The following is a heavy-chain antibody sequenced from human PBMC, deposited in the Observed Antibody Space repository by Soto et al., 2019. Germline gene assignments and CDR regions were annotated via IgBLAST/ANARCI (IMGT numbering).Heavy chain of an antibody. CDR1: GFTFSSYG. J-gene: IGHJ4*02. V-gene: IGHV3-30*18. D-gene: IGHD3-22*01. CDR2: ISNDGTNK. Sequence: QVQLVESGGGVVQPGRSLRLSCAASGFTFSSYGMHWVRQAPGKGLEWVALISNDGTNKYYVDSVKGRFTISRDNSKNTLYLQMNSLRAEDTAVYYCAKPNYYVSSGYYWNYWGQGTLVTVSS. CDR3: AKPNYYVSSGYYWNY.